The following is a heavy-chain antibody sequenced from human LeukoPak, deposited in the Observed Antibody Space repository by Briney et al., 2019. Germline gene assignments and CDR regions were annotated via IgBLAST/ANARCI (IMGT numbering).Heavy chain of an antibody. CDR2: VLYSGST. CDR1: GGSISSGGYY. Sequence: SETLSLTCTVSGGSISSGGYYWSWIRQHPGKGLEWIGLVLYSGSTYYNPSLKSRVTISVDTSKNQFSLKLSSVTAADTAVYYCARDRVVVPAAMDYYYYGMDVWGQGTTVTVSS. V-gene: IGHV4-31*03. D-gene: IGHD2-2*01. CDR3: ARDRVVVPAAMDYYYYGMDV. J-gene: IGHJ6*02.